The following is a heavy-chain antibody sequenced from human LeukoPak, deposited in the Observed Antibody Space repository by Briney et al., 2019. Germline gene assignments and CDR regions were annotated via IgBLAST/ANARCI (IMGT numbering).Heavy chain of an antibody. V-gene: IGHV2-5*02. J-gene: IGHJ4*02. CDR1: GFSLSTSGVG. CDR3: AHRLPSGSPWPLGYFDY. D-gene: IGHD2-2*01. Sequence: SGPTLVEPTQTLTLTCTFSGFSLSTSGVGVGWIRQPPGKALEWLAVIYWDNDKRYNPSLNSRLAITKDTSRNQVVLTMTNMDPVNTATYYCAHRLPSGSPWPLGYFDYWGQGTLATVSS. CDR2: IYWDNDK.